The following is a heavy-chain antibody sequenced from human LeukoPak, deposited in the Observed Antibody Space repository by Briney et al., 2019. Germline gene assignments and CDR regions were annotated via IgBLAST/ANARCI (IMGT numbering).Heavy chain of an antibody. CDR3: ARAIRAGYYGSGSYPNYYYYYMDV. CDR2: IYYSGSA. CDR1: GGSISSRSYY. V-gene: IGHV4-39*07. Sequence: SETLSLTCTVSGGSISSRSYYWGWIRQPPGEGLEWIGSIYYSGSAYYNPSLKSRVTMSVDTSRNQVSLKLSSVTAADTAVYYCARAIRAGYYGSGSYPNYYYYYMDVWGKGTTVTISS. D-gene: IGHD3-10*01. J-gene: IGHJ6*03.